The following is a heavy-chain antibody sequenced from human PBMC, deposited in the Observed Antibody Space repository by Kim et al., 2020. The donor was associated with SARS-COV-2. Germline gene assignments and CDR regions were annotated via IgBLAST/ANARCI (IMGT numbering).Heavy chain of an antibody. V-gene: IGHV4-34*01. Sequence: SETLSLTCAVYGGSFSGYYWSWIRQPPGKGLEWIGEINHSGSTNYNPYLKSRVTISVDTSKNQFSRKLSSVTAADTAVYYCARSGGLGSYHIDYWGQGTLVTVSS. CDR3: ARSGGLGSYHIDY. J-gene: IGHJ4*02. CDR1: GGSFSGYY. D-gene: IGHD3-10*01. CDR2: INHSGST.